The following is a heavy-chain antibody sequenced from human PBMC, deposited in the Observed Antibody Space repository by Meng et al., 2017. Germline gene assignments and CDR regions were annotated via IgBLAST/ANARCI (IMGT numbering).Heavy chain of an antibody. CDR3: AHSRWQRITMVRGVRDYYYYGMDV. D-gene: IGHD3-10*01. CDR1: GFSLSTSGVG. Sequence: SGPTLVKPTQTLTLTCTFSGFSLSTSGVGVGWIRQHPGKALECLALIYWNDDKRYSPSLKSRLTITKDTSKNQVVLTMTNMDHVDTATYYCAHSRWQRITMVRGVRDYYYYGMDVWGQGTTVTVSS. V-gene: IGHV2-5*01. CDR2: IYWNDDK. J-gene: IGHJ6*02.